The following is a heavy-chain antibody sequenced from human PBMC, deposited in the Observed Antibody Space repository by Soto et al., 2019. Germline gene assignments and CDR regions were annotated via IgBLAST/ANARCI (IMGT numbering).Heavy chain of an antibody. CDR3: AKRAGVMVYATEGYFDY. J-gene: IGHJ4*02. CDR1: GFTFSSYG. V-gene: IGHV3-30*18. CDR2: ISYDGSNK. Sequence: QVQLVESGGGVVQPGRSLRLSCAASGFTFSSYGMHWVRQAPGKGLEWVAVISYDGSNKYYADSVKGRFTISRDNSKNTLYLQMKSLRAEDTAVYYCAKRAGVMVYATEGYFDYWGQGTLVAVSS. D-gene: IGHD2-8*01.